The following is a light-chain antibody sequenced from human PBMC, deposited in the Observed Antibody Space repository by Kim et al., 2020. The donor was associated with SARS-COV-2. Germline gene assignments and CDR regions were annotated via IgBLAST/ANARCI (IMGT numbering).Light chain of an antibody. Sequence: ENVLTQSPATLSLSPGERATLSCRARQSVSSYLAWYQQKPGQAPRLLIYGASNRAAGTPARFSGSGSGTDFTLTISSLEPEDFAVYYCQQRSNWLTFGGGTKVDIK. CDR1: QSVSSY. CDR3: QQRSNWLT. CDR2: GAS. V-gene: IGKV3-11*01. J-gene: IGKJ4*01.